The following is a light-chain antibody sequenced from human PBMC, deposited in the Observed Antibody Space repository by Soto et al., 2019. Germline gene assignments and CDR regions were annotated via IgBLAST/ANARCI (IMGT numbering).Light chain of an antibody. CDR2: DAS. CDR1: LSISSY. CDR3: QQRSNLPPLT. Sequence: QSPATLSVYKGERATLSCRASLSISSYLAWYQQKPGQAPRLLIYDASNRATGIPARFSGSGSGTDFTLTISSLEPEDFAVYYCQQRSNLPPLTFGGGTNVAIK. J-gene: IGKJ4*01. V-gene: IGKV3-11*01.